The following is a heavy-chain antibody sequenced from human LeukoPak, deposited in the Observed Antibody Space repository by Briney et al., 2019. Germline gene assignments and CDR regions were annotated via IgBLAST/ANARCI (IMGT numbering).Heavy chain of an antibody. CDR3: ARVSVLRFLEWSYYYYYYYMDV. J-gene: IGHJ6*03. CDR1: GGSFSGYY. Sequence: PSETLSLTCAVYGGSFSGYYWSWIRQPPGKGLEWIGEINHSGSTNYNPSLKSRVTISVDTTKNQSPLKRSSATAADTAVYYCARVSVLRFLEWSYYYYYYYMDVWGKGTTVTVSS. D-gene: IGHD3-3*01. CDR2: INHSGST. V-gene: IGHV4-34*01.